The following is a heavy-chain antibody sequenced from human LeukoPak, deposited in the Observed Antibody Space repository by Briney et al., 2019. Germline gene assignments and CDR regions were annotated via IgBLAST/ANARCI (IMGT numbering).Heavy chain of an antibody. J-gene: IGHJ4*02. CDR3: AKDRHMVRGVINY. V-gene: IGHV3-23*01. CDR2: ISGSGGST. Sequence: GGSLRLSCAASGFTFSSYAMSWVRQAPGKGLEWVSAISGSGGSTYYADSVKGRFTISRDNSKNTLCLQMNSLRAEDTAVYYCAKDRHMVRGVINYWGQGTLVTVSS. CDR1: GFTFSSYA. D-gene: IGHD3-10*01.